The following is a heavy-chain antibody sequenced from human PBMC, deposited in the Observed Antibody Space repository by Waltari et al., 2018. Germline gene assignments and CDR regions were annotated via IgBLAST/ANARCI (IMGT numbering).Heavy chain of an antibody. CDR1: GFTFTNYA. CDR3: AKDESFSPVLVDY. Sequence: EVQLVESGGGLVQPGGSLRLTCAASGFTFTNYAMTWVRQAPGKGLGWVSAISGSGDSACYADSMKCRFTISRDNSKNALYLEMNSLKVEDTAVYYCAKDESFSPVLVDYWGQGALVTVSS. J-gene: IGHJ4*02. CDR2: ISGSGDSA. V-gene: IGHV3-23*04. D-gene: IGHD3-16*02.